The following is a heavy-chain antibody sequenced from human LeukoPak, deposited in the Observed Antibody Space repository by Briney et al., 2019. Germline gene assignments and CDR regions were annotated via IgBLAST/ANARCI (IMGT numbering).Heavy chain of an antibody. CDR3: ARVACSGGSCYVKTDY. Sequence: ASVKVSCKASGGTFSGYAISWVRQAPGQGLEWMGWISAYNGNTNYAQKLQGRVTMTTDTSTSTAYMELRSLRSDDTAVYYCARVACSGGSCYVKTDYWGQGTLVTVSS. V-gene: IGHV1-18*01. CDR2: ISAYNGNT. J-gene: IGHJ4*02. CDR1: GGTFSGYA. D-gene: IGHD2-15*01.